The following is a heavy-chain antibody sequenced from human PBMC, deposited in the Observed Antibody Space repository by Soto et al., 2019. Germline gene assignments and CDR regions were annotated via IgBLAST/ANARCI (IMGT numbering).Heavy chain of an antibody. J-gene: IGHJ6*02. Sequence: GGSLRLSCAASGFTFSSYAMSWVRQAPGKGLEWVSAISGSGGSTYYADSVKGRFTISRDNSKNTLYLQMNSLRAEDTAVYYCAKRYVPHDYDFWSGYPRYYYYYGMDVWGQGTTVTVSS. CDR1: GFTFSSYA. D-gene: IGHD3-3*01. V-gene: IGHV3-23*01. CDR2: ISGSGGST. CDR3: AKRYVPHDYDFWSGYPRYYYYYGMDV.